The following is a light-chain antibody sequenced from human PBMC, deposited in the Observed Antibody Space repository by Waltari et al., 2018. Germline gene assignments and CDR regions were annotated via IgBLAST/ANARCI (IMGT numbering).Light chain of an antibody. Sequence: EIVLTQSPATLSVSPGERATVSCRASQSVSSNLAWYQQKPGQAPRLLMSGASTRATGTPVSFMGSGFGKEFTLTFSGLQSEDFAVYYGRQYNSWLWTFGQGTKLEIK. V-gene: IGKV3-15*01. CDR2: GAS. CDR1: QSVSSN. J-gene: IGKJ1*01. CDR3: RQYNSWLWT.